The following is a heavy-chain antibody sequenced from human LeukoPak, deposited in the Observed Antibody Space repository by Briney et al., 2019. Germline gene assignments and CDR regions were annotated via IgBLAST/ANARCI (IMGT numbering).Heavy chain of an antibody. CDR3: ARMGTLNWFDP. CDR1: GFTFSSYS. V-gene: IGHV3-21*01. J-gene: IGHJ5*02. D-gene: IGHD7-27*01. CDR2: ISSSSSYV. Sequence: GGSLRLSCAASGFTFSSYSMNWVRQAPGKGLEWVSSISSSSSYVCYADSVKGRFTISRDNAKNSLYLQMNSLRAEDTAVYYCARMGTLNWFDPWGQGTLVTVSS.